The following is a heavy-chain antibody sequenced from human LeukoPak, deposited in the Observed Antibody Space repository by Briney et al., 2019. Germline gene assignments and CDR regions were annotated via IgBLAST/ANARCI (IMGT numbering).Heavy chain of an antibody. CDR2: INSDGSGT. V-gene: IGHV3-74*01. CDR1: GFTFRTHW. D-gene: IGHD5-18*01. J-gene: IGHJ4*02. CDR3: ARDRGYSFDY. Sequence: GGSLRLSCAVSGFTFRTHWMHWVRQAPGKGLMWVSHINSDGSGTTYADSVKGRFTISRDNAKNTLYLQMNSLRAEDTAVYYCARDRGYSFDYWAQGTLVTVSS.